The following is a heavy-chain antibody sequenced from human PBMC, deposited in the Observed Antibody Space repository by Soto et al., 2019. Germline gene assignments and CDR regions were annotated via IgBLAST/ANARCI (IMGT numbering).Heavy chain of an antibody. CDR1: GFIFSSYA. D-gene: IGHD3-22*01. CDR2: LNGGGSNT. CDR3: AKDKDGVITRSHFDY. Sequence: EGQLLQSGGGLVQPGGSLRLSCKGSGFIFSSYAMSWVRQAPGKGLEWISGLNGGGSNTLYADSVQGRFTISRDNSKNTLYLQMHSLRAEDTAVYYCAKDKDGVITRSHFDYWGQGNLVTVSS. J-gene: IGHJ4*02. V-gene: IGHV3-23*01.